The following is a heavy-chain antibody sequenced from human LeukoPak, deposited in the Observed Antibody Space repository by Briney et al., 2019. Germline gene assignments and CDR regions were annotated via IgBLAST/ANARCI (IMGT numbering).Heavy chain of an antibody. J-gene: IGHJ4*02. D-gene: IGHD3-9*01. V-gene: IGHV3-48*03. CDR3: ARGGDILTGYAFDY. CDR2: ISSSGSTI. CDR1: GFSFSSYE. Sequence: GGSLRLSCAASGFSFSSYEMNWVRQAPGKGLEGVSYISSSGSTIYYADSVKGRFTISRDNAKNSLYLQMNSLRAEDTAVYYCARGGDILTGYAFDYWGQGTLVTVSS.